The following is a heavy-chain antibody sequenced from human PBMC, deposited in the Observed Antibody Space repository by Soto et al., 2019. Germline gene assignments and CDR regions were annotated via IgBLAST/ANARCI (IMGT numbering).Heavy chain of an antibody. V-gene: IGHV2-70*04. CDR3: ARAFYGMDV. J-gene: IGHJ6*02. CDR2: IDWEDTK. CDR1: GSSLSGTGMR. Sequence: SGPTLVNPTQTLTLTCTVSGSSLSGTGMRVTWIRQPPGKALEWLARIDWEDTKLYSTSLKTRLSISKDTSKNQVVLTMTNMDPADTATYYCARAFYGMDVWGPGTTVTVSS.